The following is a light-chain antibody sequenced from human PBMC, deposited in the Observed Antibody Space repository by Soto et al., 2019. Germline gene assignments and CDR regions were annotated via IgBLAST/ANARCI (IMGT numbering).Light chain of an antibody. CDR3: QQYGTSPSWT. V-gene: IGKV3-20*01. Sequence: EIVLTQSPGTLSLSPWERATLSCRASQSVSSSYLAWYQQKPGQAPRLLIYGASSRATGIPDWFSGSGFGTDFSLTINRLEQEDFAVHYCQQYGTSPSWTFGQGTKVEIK. CDR2: GAS. J-gene: IGKJ1*01. CDR1: QSVSSSY.